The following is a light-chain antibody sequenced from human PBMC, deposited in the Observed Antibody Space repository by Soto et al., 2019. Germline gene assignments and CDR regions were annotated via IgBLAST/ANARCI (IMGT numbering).Light chain of an antibody. J-gene: IGLJ3*02. CDR2: GNN. CDR1: SSNIGAGYD. V-gene: IGLV1-40*01. Sequence: QSVLTQPPSVSGAPGQRVTISCTGSSSNIGAGYDVHWYQQVPGTAPKVLIYGNNNRPSGVPDRFSGSKSGTSASLAITGLQTEDEADYYCQSYENSLSGGVFGGGTKLTVL. CDR3: QSYENSLSGGV.